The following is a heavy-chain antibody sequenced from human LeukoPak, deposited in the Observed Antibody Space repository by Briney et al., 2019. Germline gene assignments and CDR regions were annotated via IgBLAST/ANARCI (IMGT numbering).Heavy chain of an antibody. V-gene: IGHV3-7*03. J-gene: IGHJ4*02. CDR1: GFTFSNSW. CDR2: IKEDGSEK. D-gene: IGHD7-27*01. Sequence: GGSLRLSCLASGFTFSNSWMTWVRQAPGRGLEWVANIKEDGSEKYYVDSVKGRFTISRDNAKNSLYLQMNSLRAEDTAVYYCARVARLTGDPYDYWGQGTLVTVSS. CDR3: ARVARLTGDPYDY.